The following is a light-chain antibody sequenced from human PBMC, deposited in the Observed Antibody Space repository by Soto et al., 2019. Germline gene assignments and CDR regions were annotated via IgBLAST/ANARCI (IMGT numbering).Light chain of an antibody. CDR1: QGISSD. Sequence: IQLTQSPSSLSASVGDRVTITCRASQGISSDLAWYQQKPGKAPNLLIYDASTLQSGVPSRFCGSGSGTDFTLTISSLQPEDFASYYCQQLNSYPITVGQGTRLEIK. V-gene: IGKV1-9*01. J-gene: IGKJ5*01. CDR2: DAS. CDR3: QQLNSYPIT.